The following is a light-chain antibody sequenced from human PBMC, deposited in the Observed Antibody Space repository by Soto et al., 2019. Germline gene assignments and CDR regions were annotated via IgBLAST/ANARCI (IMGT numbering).Light chain of an antibody. CDR1: QRVRNY. Sequence: EIVLTQSPATVSVSPGESPTLSARASQRVRNYLAWYQQKPGQAPRLLIFDASNRATGIPSRFSGSGSGTYFTLTISSLEPEDFAVYYCQQRSNSPPWTFGPGTRVDL. CDR2: DAS. CDR3: QQRSNSPPWT. J-gene: IGKJ3*01. V-gene: IGKV3-11*01.